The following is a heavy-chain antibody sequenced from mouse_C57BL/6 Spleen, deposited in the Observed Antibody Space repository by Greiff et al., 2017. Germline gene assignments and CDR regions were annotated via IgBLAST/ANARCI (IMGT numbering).Heavy chain of an antibody. CDR3: ASDRPSITTEGFDV. V-gene: IGHV3-6*01. J-gene: IGHJ1*03. Sequence: ESGPGLVKPSQSLSLTCSVTGYSINSGYYWNWIRQFPGNKLEWMGYISYDGSNKYNPSLKNRISINRDTSKNQSFLELNSVTTEDTATYYCASDRPSITTEGFDVWGTGTTVTVSS. CDR1: GYSINSGYY. D-gene: IGHD1-1*01. CDR2: ISYDGSN.